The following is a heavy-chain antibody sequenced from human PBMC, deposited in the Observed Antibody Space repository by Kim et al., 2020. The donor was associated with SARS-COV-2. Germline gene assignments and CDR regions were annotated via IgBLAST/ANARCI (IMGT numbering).Heavy chain of an antibody. J-gene: IGHJ5*02. D-gene: IGHD6-19*01. CDR2: IYYSGST. CDR3: ARAQWLYEGWFDP. V-gene: IGHV4-59*13. Sequence: SETLSLTCTVSGGSISSYYWSWIRQPPGKGLEWIGYIYYSGSTNYNPSLKSRVTISVDTSKNQFSLKLSSVTAADTAVYYCARAQWLYEGWFDPWGQGTLVTVSS. CDR1: GGSISSYY.